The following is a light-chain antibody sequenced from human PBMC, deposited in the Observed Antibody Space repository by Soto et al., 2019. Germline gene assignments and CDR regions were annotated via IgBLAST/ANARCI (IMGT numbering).Light chain of an antibody. CDR3: QQYGTSRA. V-gene: IGKV3-20*01. CDR1: QSVSNNY. CDR2: GAS. Sequence: EIVLTQSPGTLSLSPGERATLSCRPSQSVSNNYLAWYQQKPGQAPRLPIYGASSRAPGIPDRFSGSGSGTDFTLTISGLEAEDFAVYYCQQYGTSRAFGQGTTVEIK. J-gene: IGKJ1*01.